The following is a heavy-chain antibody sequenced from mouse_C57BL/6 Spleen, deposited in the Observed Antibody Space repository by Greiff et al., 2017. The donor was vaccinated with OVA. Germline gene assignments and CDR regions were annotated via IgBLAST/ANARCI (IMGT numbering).Heavy chain of an antibody. CDR1: GYAFSSYW. D-gene: IGHD1-1*01. V-gene: IGHV1-80*01. Sequence: QVQLMESGAELVKPGASVKISCKASGYAFSSYWMNWVKQRPGTGLEWIGQIYPGDGDTNYNGKFKGKVTLTADKSSSTAYMQLSSLTSEDSAVYVWARSGELTLDYWGQGTTVTVSA. CDR2: IYPGDGDT. CDR3: ARSGELTLDY. J-gene: IGHJ4*01.